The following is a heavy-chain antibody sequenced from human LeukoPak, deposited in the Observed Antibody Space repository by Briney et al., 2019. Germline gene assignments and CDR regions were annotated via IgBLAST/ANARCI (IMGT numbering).Heavy chain of an antibody. V-gene: IGHV3-13*01. CDR1: GFTFSRYD. CDR2: IGTAGDT. D-gene: IGHD6-19*01. CDR3: AGAGSETQWRAFDF. J-gene: IGHJ4*02. Sequence: PGGSLRLSCAASGFTFSRYDMHWVRQATGKGLEWVSGIGTAGDTYYAGSVKGRFTISRENAKNSLYLQMNSQTAGDTAVYYCAGAGSETQWRAFDFWGQGALVTVFS.